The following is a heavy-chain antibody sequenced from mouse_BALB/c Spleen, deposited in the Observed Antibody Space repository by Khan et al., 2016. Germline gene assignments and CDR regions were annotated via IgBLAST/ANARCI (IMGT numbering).Heavy chain of an antibody. CDR3: MRYDGDYWYFDV. V-gene: IGHV11-2*02. CDR2: IISKGSEL. Sequence: EVQLLETGGGLVPPGGSRGLSGEGPGFTFSGFWGTGVRPKLGKTLGGIVNIISKGSELTSAPSITVRFTIFRDNYKSTLYLQMSNVRSEDTATYFCMRYDGDYWYFDVWGAGTTVTVSS. D-gene: IGHD2-13*01. CDR1: GFTFSGFW. J-gene: IGHJ1*01.